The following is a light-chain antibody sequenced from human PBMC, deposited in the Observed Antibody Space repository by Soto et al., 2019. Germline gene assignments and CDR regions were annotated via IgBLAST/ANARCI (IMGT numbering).Light chain of an antibody. Sequence: QSVLAQPPSASGTPGQRVTISCSGGSSNIGGEAVSWYQQFPGKAPKLLIFDTTQRPSGVPDRFSGAKSGISASLAISGLQSEYEAEYYCAAWDDGRNVPVFGGGTKLTVL. CDR1: SSNIGGEA. J-gene: IGLJ3*02. V-gene: IGLV1-44*01. CDR2: DTT. CDR3: AAWDDGRNVPV.